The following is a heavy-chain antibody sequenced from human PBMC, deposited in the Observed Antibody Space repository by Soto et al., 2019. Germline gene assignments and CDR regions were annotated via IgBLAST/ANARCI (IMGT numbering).Heavy chain of an antibody. J-gene: IGHJ6*02. V-gene: IGHV1-69*13. D-gene: IGHD3-9*01. Sequence: SVKVSCKASGGTFSSYSINWVRQAPGQGLEWMGRLIPMFGTTDYAQRFQGRATFTADESTSTASMEVTNLTSEDTAVYYCARAVVLTFTRFYDMDVWGQGTTVTVS. CDR1: GGTFSSYS. CDR2: LIPMFGTT. CDR3: ARAVVLTFTRFYDMDV.